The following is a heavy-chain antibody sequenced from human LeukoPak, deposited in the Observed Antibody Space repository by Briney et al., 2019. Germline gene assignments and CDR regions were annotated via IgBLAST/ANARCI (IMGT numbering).Heavy chain of an antibody. CDR3: ARGGITIFGNYYYMDV. Sequence: GGSLRLSCAASGFTFDDYGMSWVRQAPGKGLEWVSGINWNGGSTGYADSVKGRFTISRDNAKNSLYLQMNSLRAEDTALYYCARGGITIFGNYYYMDVWGKGTTVTVSS. D-gene: IGHD3-3*01. V-gene: IGHV3-20*04. CDR1: GFTFDDYG. CDR2: INWNGGST. J-gene: IGHJ6*03.